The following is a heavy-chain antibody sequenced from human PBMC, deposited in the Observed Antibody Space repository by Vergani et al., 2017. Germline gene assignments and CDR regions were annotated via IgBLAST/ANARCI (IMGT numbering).Heavy chain of an antibody. V-gene: IGHV4-59*11. CDR3: ARHLGERNYYYYYMDV. D-gene: IGHD1-26*01. CDR1: GGSISSHY. Sequence: QVQLQESGPGLVKPSETLSLTCTVSGGSISSHYWSWIRQPPGKGLEWIGYIYYSGSTNYNPSLKSRVTISVDTSKNQFSLKLSSVTAADTAVYYCARHLGERNYYYYYMDVWGKGTTVTVSS. CDR2: IYYSGST. J-gene: IGHJ6*03.